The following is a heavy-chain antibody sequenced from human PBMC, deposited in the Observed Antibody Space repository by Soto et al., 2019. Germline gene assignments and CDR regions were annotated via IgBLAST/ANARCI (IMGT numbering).Heavy chain of an antibody. V-gene: IGHV3-33*01. Sequence: PGGSLRLSCAASGFTFSSYGMHWVRQAPGKGLEWVAVICYDGSNKYYADSVKGRFTISRDNSKNTLYLQMNSLRAEDTAVYYCARYGGEVGYDFYYYGMDVWGQGTTVTVSS. D-gene: IGHD5-12*01. CDR2: ICYDGSNK. CDR1: GFTFSSYG. J-gene: IGHJ6*02. CDR3: ARYGGEVGYDFYYYGMDV.